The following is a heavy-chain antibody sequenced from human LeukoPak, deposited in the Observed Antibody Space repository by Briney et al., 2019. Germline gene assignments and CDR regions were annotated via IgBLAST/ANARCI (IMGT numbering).Heavy chain of an antibody. CDR1: GFTFSSYA. CDR3: AKVPRWAYSSGWYYFDY. D-gene: IGHD6-19*01. J-gene: IGHJ4*02. V-gene: IGHV3-23*01. Sequence: GGSLRLTCAASGFTFSSYAMSWVRQAPGKGLEWVSAISGSGGSTYYADSVKGRFTISRDNSKNTLYLQMNSLRAEDTAVYYCAKVPRWAYSSGWYYFDYWGQGTPVTVSS. CDR2: ISGSGGST.